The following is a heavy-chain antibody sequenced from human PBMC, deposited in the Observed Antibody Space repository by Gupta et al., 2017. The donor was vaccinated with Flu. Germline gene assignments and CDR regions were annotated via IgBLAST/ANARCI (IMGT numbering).Heavy chain of an antibody. CDR1: GYTFTGYY. Sequence: QVQLVQSGAEVKKPGASVKVSCKASGYTFTGYYMHWVRQAPGQGLEWMGWINPNSGGTNYAQKFQGRVTMTRDTSISTAYMELSRLRSDDTAVYYCARDPRKRHIAAHPYYFDYWGQGTLVTVSS. CDR3: ARDPRKRHIAAHPYYFDY. CDR2: INPNSGGT. J-gene: IGHJ4*02. V-gene: IGHV1-2*02. D-gene: IGHD6-6*01.